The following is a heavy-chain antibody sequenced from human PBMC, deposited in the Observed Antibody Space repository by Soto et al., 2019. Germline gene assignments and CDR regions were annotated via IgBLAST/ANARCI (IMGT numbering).Heavy chain of an antibody. CDR3: AREIANGMDV. Sequence: QVQLQESGPGLVKPSQTLSLTCTVSGGSISSGDYSWNWIRQHPGKGLEWIGYIYYSGRTYYNPSLESRVTISVDTSKNQFSLKLSSVTAADTAVYFCAREIANGMDVWGQGTTVTVSS. CDR1: GGSISSGDYS. D-gene: IGHD6-13*01. V-gene: IGHV4-31*03. CDR2: IYYSGRT. J-gene: IGHJ6*02.